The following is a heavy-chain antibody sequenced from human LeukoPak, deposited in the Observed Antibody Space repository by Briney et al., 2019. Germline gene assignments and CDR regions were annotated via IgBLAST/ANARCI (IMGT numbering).Heavy chain of an antibody. CDR2: IYYSGTT. CDR3: ARRYYYHTSGYNSYYFDY. Sequence: PSETLTLTFTVSGGSISSYHWRWLRQPPGKGLEWIGHIYYSGTTNYNPSLKSRVTIAVDTSKNQFSLKLSSVTAADTAVYYCARRYYYHTSGYNSYYFDYWGQGTLVAVSS. CDR1: GGSISSYH. D-gene: IGHD3-22*01. J-gene: IGHJ4*02. V-gene: IGHV4-59*08.